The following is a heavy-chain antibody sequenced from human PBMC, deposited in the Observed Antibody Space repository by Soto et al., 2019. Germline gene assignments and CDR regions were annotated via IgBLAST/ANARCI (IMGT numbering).Heavy chain of an antibody. CDR3: AKDLYSSNGYYYYYYMDG. CDR1: GFTFSSYA. J-gene: IGHJ6*03. D-gene: IGHD6-13*01. CDR2: ISGSGGST. V-gene: IGHV3-23*01. Sequence: EVQLLESGGGLVQPGGSLRLSCAASGFTFSSYAMSWVRQAPGKGLELVSAISGSGGSTYYADSVKGRFTISRDNSKNTLYLQMNSLRAEDTAVYYCAKDLYSSNGYYYYYYMDGWGKGTTVTVSS.